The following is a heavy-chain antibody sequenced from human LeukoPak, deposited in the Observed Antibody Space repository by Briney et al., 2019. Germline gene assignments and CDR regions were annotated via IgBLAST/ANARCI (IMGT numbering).Heavy chain of an antibody. D-gene: IGHD5-24*01. CDR1: GGTFSSYA. V-gene: IGHV1-69*05. Sequence: PEASVKVSCKASGGTFSSYAISWVRQAPGQGLEWMGGIIPIFGTANYAQKFQGRVTITTDESTSTAYMELSSLRSEDTAVYYCARGVEMASDDAFDIWGQGTMVTVSS. CDR2: IIPIFGTA. CDR3: ARGVEMASDDAFDI. J-gene: IGHJ3*02.